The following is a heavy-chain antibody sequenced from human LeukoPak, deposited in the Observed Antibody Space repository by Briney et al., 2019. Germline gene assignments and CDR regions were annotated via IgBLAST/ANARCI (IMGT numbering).Heavy chain of an antibody. CDR1: GASFRNYY. V-gene: IGHV4-34*01. Sequence: SETLSLTCAVYGASFRNYYWAWIRQPPGTGLEWIGEINHGGGTNYNPSLKSRVTISVDTSKNQFSLKLRSLTAADTAVYYCARIPPPYYDILTGYYNHYFDYWGQGTPVTVSS. D-gene: IGHD3-9*01. J-gene: IGHJ4*02. CDR3: ARIPPPYYDILTGYYNHYFDY. CDR2: INHGGGT.